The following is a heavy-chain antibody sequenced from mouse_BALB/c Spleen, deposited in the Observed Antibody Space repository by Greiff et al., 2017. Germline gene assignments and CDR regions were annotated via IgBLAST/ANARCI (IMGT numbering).Heavy chain of an antibody. CDR3: AREGGTTATYAMDY. J-gene: IGHJ4*01. CDR1: GFTFSSYA. V-gene: IGHV5-6-5*01. CDR2: ISSGGST. D-gene: IGHD1-2*01. Sequence: DVKLVESGGGLVKPGGSLKLSCAASGFTFSSYAMSWVRQTPEKRLEWVASISSGGSTYYPDSVKGRFTISRDNARNILYLQMSSLRSEDTAMYYCAREGGTTATYAMDYWGQGTSVTVSS.